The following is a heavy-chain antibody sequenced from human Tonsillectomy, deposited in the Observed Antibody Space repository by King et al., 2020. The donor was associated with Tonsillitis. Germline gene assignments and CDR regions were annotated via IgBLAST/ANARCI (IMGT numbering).Heavy chain of an antibody. D-gene: IGHD4-17*01. CDR3: TRDYGDYSFDY. V-gene: IGHV3-49*04. Sequence: QLVQSGGCLVQPGRSLRLSCTASGFTFGDYAMSWVRQAPGKGLVWGGCIRCKADGGTTEYAASVKGRFTISRDDSKSIAYLQMNSLKTEDTAVYYCTRDYGDYSFDYWGQGTLVTVSS. CDR2: IRCKADGGTT. J-gene: IGHJ4*02. CDR1: GFTFGDYA.